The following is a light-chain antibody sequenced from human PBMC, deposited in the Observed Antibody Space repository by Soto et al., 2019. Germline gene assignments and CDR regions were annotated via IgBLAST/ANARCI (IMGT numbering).Light chain of an antibody. CDR3: QQYARPPFA. Sequence: EIVLTQSPGTLSLSPGERATLSCRASQRISNSYLAWYQQKPGQAPRLLLYDASSRATGIPDRVSGSGFGTDFTLTISRLEPEDFAVYYCQQYARPPFAFGQGTKVEIK. J-gene: IGKJ2*01. V-gene: IGKV3-20*01. CDR2: DAS. CDR1: QRISNSY.